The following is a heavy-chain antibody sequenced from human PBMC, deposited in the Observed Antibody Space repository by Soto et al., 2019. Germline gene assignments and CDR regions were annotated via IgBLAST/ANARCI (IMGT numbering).Heavy chain of an antibody. J-gene: IGHJ6*02. CDR1: GGTFSSYA. V-gene: IGHV1-69*13. Sequence: ASVKVSCKASGGTFSSYAISWVRQAPGQGLEWMGGIIPIFGTANYAQKFQGRVTITADESTSTAYMELSSLRSEDTAVYYCAREQDTAMVTGYYYYGMDVWGQGTTVTVSS. CDR3: AREQDTAMVTGYYYYGMDV. D-gene: IGHD5-18*01. CDR2: IIPIFGTA.